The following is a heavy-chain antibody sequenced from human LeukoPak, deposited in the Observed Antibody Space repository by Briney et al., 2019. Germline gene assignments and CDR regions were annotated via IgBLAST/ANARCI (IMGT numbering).Heavy chain of an antibody. CDR1: GFTFTTYT. V-gene: IGHV3-21*01. Sequence: GGSLRLSCAASGFTFTTYTMNWVRQAPGKGLEWVSSISRTSTYIHYADSVKGRFTISRDNAKNSLYLQMNSLRAEETAVYYCARARGYYYDSSGYLSDYWGQGIPVTVSS. CDR2: ISRTSTYI. D-gene: IGHD3-22*01. J-gene: IGHJ4*02. CDR3: ARARGYYYDSSGYLSDY.